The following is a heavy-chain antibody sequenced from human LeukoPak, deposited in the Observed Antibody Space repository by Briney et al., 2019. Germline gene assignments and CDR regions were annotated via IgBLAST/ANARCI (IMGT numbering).Heavy chain of an antibody. Sequence: PGGSLRLSCGASGFTFSNAWMSWVRQAPGKGLEWVGRIKSKTDGGTTDYAAPVKGRFTISRDDSGKMLFLQMNSLITEDTAVYHCTTDLRWYNIWCAGYWGQGTLVTASS. CDR3: TTDLRWYNIWCAGY. V-gene: IGHV3-15*01. J-gene: IGHJ4*02. CDR1: GFTFSNAW. D-gene: IGHD1-14*01. CDR2: IKSKTDGGTT.